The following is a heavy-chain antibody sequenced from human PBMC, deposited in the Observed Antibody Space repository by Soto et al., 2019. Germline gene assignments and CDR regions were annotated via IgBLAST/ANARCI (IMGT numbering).Heavy chain of an antibody. J-gene: IGHJ6*02. CDR2: ISYDGSNK. CDR1: GFTFSSYA. Sequence: QVQLVESGGGVVQPGRSLRLSCAASGFTFSSYAMHWVRQAPGKGLEWVAVISYDGSNKYYADSVKGRFTISRDNSKNTLYLQMNRLRAEDMAVYYCARGGGYSYGPYYYYCMDVWGQGTTVTVSS. CDR3: ARGGGYSYGPYYYYCMDV. D-gene: IGHD5-18*01. V-gene: IGHV3-30-3*01.